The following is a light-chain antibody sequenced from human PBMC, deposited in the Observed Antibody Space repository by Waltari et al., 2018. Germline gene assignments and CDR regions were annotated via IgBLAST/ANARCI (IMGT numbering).Light chain of an antibody. CDR1: SGDIGTYNY. V-gene: IGLV2-14*03. CDR3: SSYSTTNTLI. CDR2: DVS. Sequence: QSALTQPASVSGSPGQSIIISCTGTSGDIGTYNYVSWYQQYTDRAPELLIYDVSHRPSRISNRFSGSKSGYTASLTISDLQAEDEADYFCSSYSTTNTLIFGGGTRLTV. J-gene: IGLJ2*01.